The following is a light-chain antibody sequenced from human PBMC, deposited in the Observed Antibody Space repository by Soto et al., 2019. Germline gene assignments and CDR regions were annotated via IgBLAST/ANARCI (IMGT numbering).Light chain of an antibody. CDR2: GNS. J-gene: IGLJ1*01. V-gene: IGLV1-40*01. CDR3: QSYDSSLSGYV. Sequence: QSVLTQPPSVSGAPGQRVTISCTGSSSNIGANYDVHWYQHLPGTAPKLLICGNSNRPSGVPDRFSGSKSGTSASLAITGLQAEDEADYYCQSYDSSLSGYVVGTGTKVTVL. CDR1: SSNIGANYD.